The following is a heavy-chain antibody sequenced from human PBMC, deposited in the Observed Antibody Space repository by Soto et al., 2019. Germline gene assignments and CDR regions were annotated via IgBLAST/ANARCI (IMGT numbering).Heavy chain of an antibody. V-gene: IGHV4-59*01. D-gene: IGHD2-2*01. CDR2: IYYSGST. CDR1: GGSISSYY. Sequence: SETLSLTCTVSGGSISSYYWSWIRQPPGKGLEWIGYIYYSGSTNYNPSLKSRVTISVDTSKNQFSLKLSSVTAADTAVYYCAYCSSTSCYRSGYFQHWGQGTLVTVSS. CDR3: AYCSSTSCYRSGYFQH. J-gene: IGHJ1*01.